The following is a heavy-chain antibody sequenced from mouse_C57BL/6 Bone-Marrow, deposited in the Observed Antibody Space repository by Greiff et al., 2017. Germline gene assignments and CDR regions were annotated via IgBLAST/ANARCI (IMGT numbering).Heavy chain of an antibody. J-gene: IGHJ1*03. Sequence: QVQLQQPGAELVKPGASVKMSCKASGYTFTSYWITWVKQRPGQGLEWIGDIYPGSGSTNYNEKFKSKATLTVDTSSSTAYMLLSSLTSEDSAVYYCARGEIYYDSWYFDVWGTGTTVTVSS. CDR1: GYTFTSYW. CDR2: IYPGSGST. CDR3: ARGEIYYDSWYFDV. V-gene: IGHV1-55*01. D-gene: IGHD2-4*01.